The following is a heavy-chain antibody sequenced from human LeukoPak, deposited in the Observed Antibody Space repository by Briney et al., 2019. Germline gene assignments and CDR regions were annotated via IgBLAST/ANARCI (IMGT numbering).Heavy chain of an antibody. Sequence: SETLSLTCAVYGGSFSGYYWSWIRQPPGKGLEWIGEINHSGSTNYNPSLKSRVTISVDTSKNQFSLKLSSVTAADTAVYYCARVAAAGMIWGQGTLVTVSS. J-gene: IGHJ4*02. CDR1: GGSFSGYY. D-gene: IGHD6-13*01. V-gene: IGHV4-34*01. CDR2: INHSGST. CDR3: ARVAAAGMI.